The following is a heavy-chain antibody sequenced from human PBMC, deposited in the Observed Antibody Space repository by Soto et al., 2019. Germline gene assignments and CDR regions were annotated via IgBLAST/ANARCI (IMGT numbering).Heavy chain of an antibody. J-gene: IGHJ6*02. D-gene: IGHD6-6*01. Sequence: QVQLVESGGGVVQPGRSLRLSCAASGFTFSSYAMHWVRQAPGKGLEWVAVISYDGSNKYYADSVKGRFTISRDNSKNTLYLQMNSLRAEDTAVYYCARDLRFSSSVYYYYGMDVWGQGTTVTVSS. CDR3: ARDLRFSSSVYYYYGMDV. CDR1: GFTFSSYA. CDR2: ISYDGSNK. V-gene: IGHV3-30-3*01.